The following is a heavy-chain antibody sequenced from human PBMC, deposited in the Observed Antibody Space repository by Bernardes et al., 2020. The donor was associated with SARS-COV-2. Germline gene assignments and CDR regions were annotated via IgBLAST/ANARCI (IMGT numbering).Heavy chain of an antibody. Sequence: ASVKVSCKASGYTLSDYYMHWVRQAPGQGLEWMGWINPHSGGTNYAQKFQGRVTVTRDTSISTAYMELSRLTSDETAVYYCARDLDRLYSGSRTDAFDIWGKGTMVTVSS. CDR3: ARDLDRLYSGSRTDAFDI. D-gene: IGHD1-26*01. CDR2: INPHSGGT. CDR1: GYTLSDYY. V-gene: IGHV1-2*02. J-gene: IGHJ3*02.